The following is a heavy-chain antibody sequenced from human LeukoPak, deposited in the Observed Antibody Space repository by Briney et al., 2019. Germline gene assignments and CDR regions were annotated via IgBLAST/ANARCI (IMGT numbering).Heavy chain of an antibody. CDR2: INHSGST. CDR3: AREAAEAFDI. D-gene: IGHD2-15*01. Sequence: SETLSLTCAVYGGSFSGYYWSWIRQPPGKGLEWIGEINHSGSTNYNPSLKSRVTISVDTSKNQFSLKLSSVTAADTAVYYCAREAAEAFDIWGQGTMVTVSS. J-gene: IGHJ3*02. CDR1: GGSFSGYY. V-gene: IGHV4-34*01.